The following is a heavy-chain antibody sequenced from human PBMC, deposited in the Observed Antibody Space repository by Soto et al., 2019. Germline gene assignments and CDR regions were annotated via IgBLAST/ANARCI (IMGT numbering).Heavy chain of an antibody. Sequence: QPGGSLRLSCAASGFTFSSYGMHWVRQAPGKGLEWVAVISYDGSNKYYADTVKGRFTISRDNSKNTLYLQMNSLRAEDTAVYYCGSLAAAGRNWFDPWGQGTLVTVSS. J-gene: IGHJ5*02. CDR1: GFTFSSYG. CDR2: ISYDGSNK. CDR3: GSLAAAGRNWFDP. V-gene: IGHV3-30*03. D-gene: IGHD6-13*01.